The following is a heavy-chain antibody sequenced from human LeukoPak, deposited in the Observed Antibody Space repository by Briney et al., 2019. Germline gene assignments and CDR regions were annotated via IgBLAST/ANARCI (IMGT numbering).Heavy chain of an antibody. D-gene: IGHD3-10*01. J-gene: IGHJ4*02. V-gene: IGHV4-59*01. Sequence: SETLSLTCPVSGGSISSYYWSWIRQPPGKGLEWIAYIYYSGSTNYNPSLKSRVTISVDTSKNQFSLKLSSVTAADTAVYYCATYPFRGDTHYFDYWGQGVLVTVSS. CDR3: ATYPFRGDTHYFDY. CDR1: GGSISSYY. CDR2: IYYSGST.